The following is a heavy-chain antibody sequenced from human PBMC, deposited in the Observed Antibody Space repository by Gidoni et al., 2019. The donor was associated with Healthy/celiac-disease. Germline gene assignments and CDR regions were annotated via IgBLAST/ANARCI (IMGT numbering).Heavy chain of an antibody. V-gene: IGHV4-39*01. Sequence: QLQLQESGPGLVKPSETLSLTCTVSVGSISSSSYYWGWIRQPPGKGLEWIGSIYYSGSTYYNPSLKSRVTISVDTSKNQFSLKLSSVTAADTAVYYCAGLGASYYYYYGMDVWGQGTTVTVSS. CDR3: AGLGASYYYYYGMDV. CDR1: VGSISSSSYY. CDR2: IYYSGST. J-gene: IGHJ6*02.